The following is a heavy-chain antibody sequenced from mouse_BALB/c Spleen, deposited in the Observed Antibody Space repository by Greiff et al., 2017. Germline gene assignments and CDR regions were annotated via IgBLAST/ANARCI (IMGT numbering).Heavy chain of an antibody. D-gene: IGHD1-1*01. CDR1: GYTFTSYV. CDR3: AREGGYDYGAMDD. J-gene: IGHJ4*01. CDR2: INPYNDGT. Sequence: EVQLQQSGPELVKPGASVKMSCKASGYTFTSYVMHWVKQKPGQGLEWIGYINPYNDGTKYNEKFKGKATLTSDKSSSTAYMELSSLTSEDSAVYYCAREGGYDYGAMDDWGQGTAVTVSS. V-gene: IGHV1-14*01.